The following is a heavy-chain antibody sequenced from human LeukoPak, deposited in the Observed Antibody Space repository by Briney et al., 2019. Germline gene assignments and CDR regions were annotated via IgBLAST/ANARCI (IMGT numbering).Heavy chain of an antibody. J-gene: IGHJ4*01. D-gene: IGHD2-15*01. CDR3: AKDLPDRYSLEY. CDR2: TNYDGSDR. V-gene: IGHV3-30*02. Sequence: GRSLRLSCTASGFTFSSYGMHWVRQAPGKGLEWVAFTNYDGSDRCYADSVKGRFTVSRDNPKNTLYLQMNSLRTEDTAVYYCAKDLPDRYSLEYWGHGTMVTVPS. CDR1: GFTFSSYG.